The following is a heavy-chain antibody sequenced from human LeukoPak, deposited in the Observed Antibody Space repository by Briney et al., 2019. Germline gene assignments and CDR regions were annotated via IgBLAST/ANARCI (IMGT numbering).Heavy chain of an antibody. V-gene: IGHV4-38-2*02. CDR2: IYYSGST. D-gene: IGHD3-3*01. CDR3: ARDLDFWSSYSTRGFDS. Sequence: PSETLSLTCGVSGYSITSGYYWAWIRQPPGKGLEWIGNIYYSGSTYYNPSLKSRVTISVDTSKNQFSLKLSSVTAADTAVYYCARDLDFWSSYSTRGFDSWGQGTLVTVSS. CDR1: GYSITSGYY. J-gene: IGHJ4*02.